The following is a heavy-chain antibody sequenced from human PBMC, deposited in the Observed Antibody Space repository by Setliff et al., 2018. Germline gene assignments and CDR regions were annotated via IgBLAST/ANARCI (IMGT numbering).Heavy chain of an antibody. D-gene: IGHD3-9*01. CDR2: IQGTGNT. CDR1: GESFSNNY. J-gene: IGHJ4*02. CDR3: AGTPARGTTWLSPFDY. V-gene: IGHV4-4*08. Sequence: SETLSLTCSVYGESFSNNYWGWIRQSPGKVPEWIGLIQGTGNTNYNPSLQSRATISIDTSKNQISLKITSVTAADTALYSCAGTPARGTTWLSPFDYWGQGALVTVSS.